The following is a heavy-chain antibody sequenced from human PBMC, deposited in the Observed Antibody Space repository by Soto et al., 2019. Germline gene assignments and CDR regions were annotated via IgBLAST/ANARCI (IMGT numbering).Heavy chain of an antibody. Sequence: QVQLVQSGAEVKKPGASVKVSCKASGYTFTSYAMHWVRQAPGQRLEWMGWINAGNGNTKYSQKFKGRVTITRDTSASTAYMELSSLSSEDTAVYYCVRDWEYSSVWGYNSFDRWGQGTLVTVSS. CDR2: INAGNGNT. CDR1: GYTFTSYA. J-gene: IGHJ5*02. V-gene: IGHV1-3*01. CDR3: VRDWEYSSVWGYNSFDR. D-gene: IGHD6-19*01.